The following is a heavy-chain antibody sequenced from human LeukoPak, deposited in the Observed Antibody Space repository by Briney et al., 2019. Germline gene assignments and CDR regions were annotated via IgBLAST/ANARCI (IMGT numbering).Heavy chain of an antibody. V-gene: IGHV5-51*01. CDR2: IYPGDSNT. Sequence: GESLKISCKGSGYSFTNYWIGWVRQMPGKGLEWMGIIYPGDSNTRYSPSFQGQVTISADKSISTAYLQGSSLKASDTAMYYCARSPYCSGVSCYSPYYYYYMDVWGKGTTVTVSS. D-gene: IGHD2-15*01. J-gene: IGHJ6*03. CDR1: GYSFTNYW. CDR3: ARSPYCSGVSCYSPYYYYYMDV.